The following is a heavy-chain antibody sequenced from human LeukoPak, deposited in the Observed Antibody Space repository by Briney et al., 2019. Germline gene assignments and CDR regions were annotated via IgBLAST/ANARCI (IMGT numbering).Heavy chain of an antibody. J-gene: IGHJ4*02. CDR3: ARGVDVVRGVIINTFDY. V-gene: IGHV1-46*01. CDR1: GYTFTSYY. D-gene: IGHD3-10*01. Sequence: ASVKVSCKASGYTFTSYYMHWVRQAPGQGLEWMGIINPSGGSTSYAQKFQGRVTMTRNTSISTAYMELSSLRSEDTAVYYCARGVDVVRGVIINTFDYWGQGTLVTVSS. CDR2: INPSGGST.